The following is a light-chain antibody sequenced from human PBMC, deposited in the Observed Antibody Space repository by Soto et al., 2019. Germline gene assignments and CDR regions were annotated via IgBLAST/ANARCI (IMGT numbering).Light chain of an antibody. Sequence: VLTQAPLSLHAIPGVAASISCSASQSLFDRDDDKTYLDWYLQRPGQSPQLLIYMLSQRGSGVPDRFSGSGSDADFTLKISRVEPEDVGVYYCMERMKFPLTVGGGTKVEIK. V-gene: IGKV2-40*01. CDR2: MLS. CDR3: MERMKFPLT. J-gene: IGKJ4*01. CDR1: QSLFDRDDDKTY.